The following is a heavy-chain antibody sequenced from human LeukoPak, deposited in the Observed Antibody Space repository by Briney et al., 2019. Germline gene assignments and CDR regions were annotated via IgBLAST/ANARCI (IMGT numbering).Heavy chain of an antibody. CDR3: AKDIQRRMVRGVINYFDY. CDR2: ISWNSGSI. Sequence: HPGGSLRLSCAASGFTFDDYAMHWVRQAPGKGLEWVSGISWNSGSIGYADSVKGRFTISRDNAKNSLYLQMNSLRAEDTALYYCAKDIQRRMVRGVINYFDYWGQGTLVTVSS. J-gene: IGHJ4*02. CDR1: GFTFDDYA. D-gene: IGHD3-10*01. V-gene: IGHV3-9*01.